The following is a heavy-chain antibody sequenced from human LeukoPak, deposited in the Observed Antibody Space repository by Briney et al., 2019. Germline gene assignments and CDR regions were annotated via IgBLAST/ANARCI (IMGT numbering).Heavy chain of an antibody. Sequence: SETLSLTCAVSGGSISSSNWWSWVRQPPGKGLEWIGEIYHSGSTNCNPSLKSRVTISVDKSKNQFSLKLSSVTAADTAVYYCARVLGAAAPGYYYYYGMDVWGKGTTVTVSS. CDR2: IYHSGST. CDR1: GGSISSSNW. V-gene: IGHV4-4*02. CDR3: ARVLGAAAPGYYYYYGMDV. D-gene: IGHD6-13*01. J-gene: IGHJ6*04.